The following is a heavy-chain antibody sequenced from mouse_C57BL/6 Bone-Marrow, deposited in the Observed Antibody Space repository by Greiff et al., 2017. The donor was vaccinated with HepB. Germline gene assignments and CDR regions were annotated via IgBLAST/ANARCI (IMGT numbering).Heavy chain of an antibody. CDR1: GYAFTNYL. D-gene: IGHD1-3*01. Sequence: QVQLKQSGAELVRPGTSVKVSCKASGYAFTNYLIEWVKQRPGQGLEWIGVINPGSGGTNYNEKFKGKATLTADKSSSTAYMQLSSLTSEDSAVYFCARTSSGALKAMDYWGQGTSVTVSS. J-gene: IGHJ4*01. CDR2: INPGSGGT. CDR3: ARTSSGALKAMDY. V-gene: IGHV1-54*01.